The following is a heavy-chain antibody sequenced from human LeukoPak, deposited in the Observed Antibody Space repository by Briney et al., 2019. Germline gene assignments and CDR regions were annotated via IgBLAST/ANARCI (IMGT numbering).Heavy chain of an antibody. D-gene: IGHD2-8*01. V-gene: IGHV1-24*01. CDR3: ATAVGGVFAPGY. CDR1: GYTLTELS. Sequence: GASVKVSCKVSGYTLTELSMHWERQAPGKGLEWMGGFDPEDGETIYAQKFQGRVTMTEDTSTDTAYMELSSLRSEDTAVYYCATAVGGVFAPGYWGQGTLVTVSS. J-gene: IGHJ4*02. CDR2: FDPEDGET.